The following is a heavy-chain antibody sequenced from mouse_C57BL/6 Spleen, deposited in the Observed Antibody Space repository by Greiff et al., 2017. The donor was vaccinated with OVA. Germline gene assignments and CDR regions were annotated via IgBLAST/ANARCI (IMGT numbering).Heavy chain of an antibody. CDR1: GYTFTSYW. J-gene: IGHJ3*01. V-gene: IGHV1-52*01. D-gene: IGHD3-2*02. Sequence: VQLQQPGAELVRPGSSVKLSCKASGYTFTSYWMHWVKQRPIQGLEWIGNIDPSDSETHYNQKFKDKATLTVDKSSSTAYMQLSSLTSEDSAVYYCARGGAAQVPWFAYWGQGTLVTVSA. CDR2: IDPSDSET. CDR3: ARGGAAQVPWFAY.